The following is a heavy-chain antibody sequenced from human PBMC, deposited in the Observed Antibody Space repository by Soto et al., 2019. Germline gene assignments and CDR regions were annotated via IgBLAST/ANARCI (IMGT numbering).Heavy chain of an antibody. CDR3: AKDQHQYNGIAVADDAFDI. J-gene: IGHJ3*02. CDR2: ISGSGGST. D-gene: IGHD6-19*01. Sequence: GGSLRLSCAASGFTFSSYAMSWVRQAPGKGLEWVSAISGSGGSTYYADSVKGRFTISRDNSKNTLYLQMNSLRAEDTAVYYCAKDQHQYNGIAVADDAFDIWGQGTMVTVSS. CDR1: GFTFSSYA. V-gene: IGHV3-23*01.